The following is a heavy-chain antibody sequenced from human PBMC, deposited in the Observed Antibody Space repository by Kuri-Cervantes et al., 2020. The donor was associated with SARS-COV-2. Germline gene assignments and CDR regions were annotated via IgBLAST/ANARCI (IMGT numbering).Heavy chain of an antibody. CDR3: ARSRPIPGGYCFAY. J-gene: IGHJ4*02. CDR1: GGSFSGYY. CDR2: INHSGST. Sequence: SQTLSLTCAVYGGSFSGYYWSWIRQPPGKGLEWIGEINHSGSTNYNPSLKSRVTISVNTSKKQFSLRLNSVTAAATAVYYCARSRPIPGGYCFAYWGLGTLVTVSS. V-gene: IGHV4-34*01. D-gene: IGHD2-21*01.